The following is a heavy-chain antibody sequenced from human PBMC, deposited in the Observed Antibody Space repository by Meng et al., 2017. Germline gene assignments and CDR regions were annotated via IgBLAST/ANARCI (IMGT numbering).Heavy chain of an antibody. CDR3: TTGPGQQLVRFDY. CDR1: GFTFSNAW. D-gene: IGHD6-13*01. CDR2: IKSKTDGGTT. Sequence: EVLLVASGGGLVKPGGSLRLSCAASGFTFSNAWMSWVRQAPGKVLEWVGLIKSKTDGGTTDYAAPVKGRFTISRDDSKNTLYLQMNSLKTEDTAVYYCTTGPGQQLVRFDYWGQGTLVTVSS. J-gene: IGHJ4*02. V-gene: IGHV3-15*01.